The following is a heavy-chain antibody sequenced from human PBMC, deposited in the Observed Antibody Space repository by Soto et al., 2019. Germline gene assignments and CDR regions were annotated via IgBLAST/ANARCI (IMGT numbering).Heavy chain of an antibody. CDR3: ASSYGDYSVGY. CDR1: GGTFSSYA. J-gene: IGHJ4*02. CDR2: IIPIFGTA. Sequence: ASVKVSCKASGGTFSSYAISWVRQAPGQGLEWMGGIIPIFGTANYAQKFQGRVTITADESTSTAYMELSSLRSEDTAVYYCASSYGDYSVGYWGQGTLVTVSS. D-gene: IGHD4-17*01. V-gene: IGHV1-69*13.